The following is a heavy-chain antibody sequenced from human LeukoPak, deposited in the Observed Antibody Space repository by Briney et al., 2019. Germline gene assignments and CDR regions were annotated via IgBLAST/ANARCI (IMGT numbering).Heavy chain of an antibody. Sequence: SETLSLTCTVSGGSISSYYWSWIRQPPGKGLEWIGYIYYSGSTNYNPSLKSRVTISVDTSKNQFSLKLSSVTAADTAVYYCARVNSGSNFDYWGQGTLVTVSS. D-gene: IGHD1-26*01. CDR3: ARVNSGSNFDY. CDR1: GGSISSYY. J-gene: IGHJ4*02. V-gene: IGHV4-59*12. CDR2: IYYSGST.